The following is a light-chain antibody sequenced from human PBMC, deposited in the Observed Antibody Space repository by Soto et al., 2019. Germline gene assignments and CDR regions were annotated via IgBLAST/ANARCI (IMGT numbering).Light chain of an antibody. V-gene: IGLV2-23*02. CDR2: EVS. CDR1: SSDVGSYNL. Sequence: QSALTQPASVSGSPGQSITISCTGTSSDVGSYNLVSWYQQHPGKAPKLMIYEVSKPPSGVSNRFSGSKSGNTASLTISGLQAEDEADYYCCSYAGSSTVFGTGTKVTVL. CDR3: CSYAGSSTV. J-gene: IGLJ1*01.